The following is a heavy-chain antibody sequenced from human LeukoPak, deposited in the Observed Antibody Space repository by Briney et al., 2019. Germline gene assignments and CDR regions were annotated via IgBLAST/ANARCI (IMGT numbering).Heavy chain of an antibody. D-gene: IGHD3-10*01. CDR2: INPSGGST. J-gene: IGHJ4*02. Sequence: GASVKVSCKASGFTFSHYYMYWARQAPGQGLGWMGIINPSGGSTTYAQKFQGRVTMTRDTSTGTVYMELSSLRSEDTAVYYCSRGASYYVSGSYYKAADYWGQGTLVTVSA. CDR3: SRGASYYVSGSYYKAADY. CDR1: GFTFSHYY. V-gene: IGHV1-46*01.